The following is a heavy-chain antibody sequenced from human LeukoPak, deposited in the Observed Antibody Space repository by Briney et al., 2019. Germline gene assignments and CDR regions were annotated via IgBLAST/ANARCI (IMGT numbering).Heavy chain of an antibody. D-gene: IGHD6-6*01. J-gene: IGHJ6*02. V-gene: IGHV4-39*07. CDR2: IYYSGST. Sequence: SETLSLTCTVSGGSISSSSYYWGWIRQPPGKGLEWIGGIYYSGSTYYNPSLKSRVTISVDTSKNQFSLKLSSVTAADTAVYYCARAPSKYSSSPTPRHYGMDVWGQGTTVTVSS. CDR1: GGSISSSSYY. CDR3: ARAPSKYSSSPTPRHYGMDV.